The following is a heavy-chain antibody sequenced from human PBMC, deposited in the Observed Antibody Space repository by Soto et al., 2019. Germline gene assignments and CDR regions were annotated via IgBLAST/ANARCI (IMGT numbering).Heavy chain of an antibody. D-gene: IGHD3-3*01. CDR1: GYTFTSYG. J-gene: IGHJ5*02. Sequence: ASVKVSCKASGYTFTSYGISWVRQAPGQGLEWMGWISAYNGNTNYAQKLQGRVTMTTDTSTSTAYMELRSLRSDDTAVYYCARGPLTIFGVVISMFDPWGQGTLVTVSS. CDR3: ARGPLTIFGVVISMFDP. V-gene: IGHV1-18*01. CDR2: ISAYNGNT.